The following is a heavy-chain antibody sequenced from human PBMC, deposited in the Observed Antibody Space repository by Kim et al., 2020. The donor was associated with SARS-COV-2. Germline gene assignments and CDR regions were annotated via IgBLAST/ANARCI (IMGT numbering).Heavy chain of an antibody. Sequence: GGSLRLSCAASGFTFSSYAMSWVRQAPGKGLEWVSAISGSGGSTYYADSVKGRFTISRDNSKNTLYLQMNSLRAEDTAVYYCAKEESISSYYYYGMDVWGQGTTVTVSS. CDR2: ISGSGGST. CDR3: AKEESISSYYYYGMDV. J-gene: IGHJ6*02. CDR1: GFTFSSYA. D-gene: IGHD3-3*02. V-gene: IGHV3-23*01.